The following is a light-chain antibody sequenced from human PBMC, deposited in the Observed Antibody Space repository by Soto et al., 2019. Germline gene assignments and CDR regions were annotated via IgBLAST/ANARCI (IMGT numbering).Light chain of an antibody. V-gene: IGKV2-24*01. Sequence: DIVMTQTPLSSAVTLGQPASISCRSSESLLYSDGNTYLTWLQQRPGQPPRLLIDKISNRFSGVPDRFSGSGAGTNFTLRISRVEAEDVGVYYCVHRTQSPYTLGQGTKLEIK. CDR1: ESLLYSDGNTY. J-gene: IGKJ2*01. CDR3: VHRTQSPYT. CDR2: KIS.